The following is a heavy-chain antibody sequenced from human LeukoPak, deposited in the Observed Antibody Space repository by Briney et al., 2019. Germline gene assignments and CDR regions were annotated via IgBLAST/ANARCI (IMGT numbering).Heavy chain of an antibody. V-gene: IGHV3-53*04. CDR2: IYTSST. D-gene: IGHD7-27*01. Sequence: GGSLRLSCAASVSSNYMTWVRQAPGKGLEWVSVIYTSSTYYADSVKGRFTISRHKSGNTMYLQMNSLRVEDTAVYYCATDGDYWGSLNFRGQGTLVTVSS. CDR3: ATDGDYWGSLNF. CDR1: VSSNY. J-gene: IGHJ4*02.